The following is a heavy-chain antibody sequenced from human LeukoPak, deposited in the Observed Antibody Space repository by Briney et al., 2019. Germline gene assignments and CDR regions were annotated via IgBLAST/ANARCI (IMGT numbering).Heavy chain of an antibody. Sequence: GASVTVSFTASGYTFTIYGISWVRQAPGQGLEWMGWISAYNGNTNYAQKLQGRVTITTDSTMRTAYLELSSRRSDDWGVYYCATESGPYMKIPGITVAATPFVPWGQGGLGSVSS. CDR2: ISAYNGNT. J-gene: IGHJ5*02. CDR3: ATESGPYMKIPGITVAATPFVP. CDR1: GYTFTIYG. D-gene: IGHD6-19*01. V-gene: IGHV1-18*01.